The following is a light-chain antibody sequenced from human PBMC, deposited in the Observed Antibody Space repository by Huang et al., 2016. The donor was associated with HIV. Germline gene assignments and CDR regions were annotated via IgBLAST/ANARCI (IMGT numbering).Light chain of an antibody. V-gene: IGKV1-39*01. J-gene: IGKJ2*01. CDR2: GAS. CDR1: DNIDTY. Sequence: DIEMTQSPSSLSASVGDTVTISCRAGDNIDTYLHWYQQKPGEAPKLLISGASNLQAGVPLRFSGSGSGTYFTLTINSLQPEDFATYFCQQTFVAPPEDTFGQGTRLEIK. CDR3: QQTFVAPPEDT.